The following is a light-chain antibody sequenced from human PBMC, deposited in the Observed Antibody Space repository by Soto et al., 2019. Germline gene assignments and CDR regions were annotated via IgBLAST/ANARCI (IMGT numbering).Light chain of an antibody. CDR1: QSISSY. J-gene: IGKJ1*01. Sequence: DIQMTQSPSSLSASVGDRVTITCRASQSISSYLNWYQQKPGKAPKLLIYDPSSLESGVPSRFSGSGSGTEFTLTISSLQPDDFATYYCQQYNSYSQTFGQGTKVDI. CDR3: QQYNSYSQT. CDR2: DPS. V-gene: IGKV1-5*01.